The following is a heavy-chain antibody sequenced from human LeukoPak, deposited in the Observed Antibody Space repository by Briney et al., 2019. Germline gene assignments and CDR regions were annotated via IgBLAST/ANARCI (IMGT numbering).Heavy chain of an antibody. CDR1: GGSISSSSYY. V-gene: IGHV4-39*01. J-gene: IGHJ6*03. Sequence: PSETLSLTCTVSGGSISSSSYYWGWIRQPPGKGLEWIGSIYYSGSTYYNPSLKSRVTISVDTSKNQFSLKLSSVTAADTAVYYCARQGGERQVLAGGYYYYMDVWGKGTTVTISS. CDR2: IYYSGST. D-gene: IGHD6-19*01. CDR3: ARQGGERQVLAGGYYYYMDV.